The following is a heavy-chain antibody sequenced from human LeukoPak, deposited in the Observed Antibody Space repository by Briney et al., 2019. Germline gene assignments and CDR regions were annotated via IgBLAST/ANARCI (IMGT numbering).Heavy chain of an antibody. V-gene: IGHV1-2*02. J-gene: IGHJ3*02. Sequence: ASVKVSCKTSGYTFTGYYLHCVRQAPGQGLEWIGWINPNTGGTNYAQKFQGRVTMTRDASISTAYMELSRLRSDDAAVYYCARHRLHRLYYDSSGFYHDACDIWGQGTMVTVSS. CDR1: GYTFTGYY. D-gene: IGHD3-22*01. CDR2: INPNTGGT. CDR3: ARHRLHRLYYDSSGFYHDACDI.